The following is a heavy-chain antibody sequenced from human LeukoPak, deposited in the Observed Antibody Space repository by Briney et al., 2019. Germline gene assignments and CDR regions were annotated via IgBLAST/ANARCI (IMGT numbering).Heavy chain of an antibody. CDR1: GFTFSSYG. D-gene: IGHD3-10*02. J-gene: IGHJ6*04. Sequence: GGSLRLSCAASGFTFSSYGMHWVRQAPGKGLEWVSYISSSGSTIYYADSVKGRFTISRDNAKNSLYLQMNSLRAEDTAVYYCAELGITMYGGVWGKGPAVSISS. CDR2: ISSSGSTI. V-gene: IGHV3-48*04. CDR3: AELGITMYGGV.